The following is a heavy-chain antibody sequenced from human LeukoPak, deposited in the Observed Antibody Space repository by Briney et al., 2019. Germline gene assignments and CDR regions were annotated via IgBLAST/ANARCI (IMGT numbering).Heavy chain of an antibody. Sequence: SETLSLTCNVSGGSISSGSYYWSWIRQPAGKGLEWIGRIYTSGSTNYNPSLKSRVTISVDTSKNQFSLKLSSVTAADTAVYYCARDRGPRNPWEVSYYFDYWGQGTLVTVSS. CDR2: IYTSGST. J-gene: IGHJ4*02. CDR3: ARDRGPRNPWEVSYYFDY. D-gene: IGHD1-14*01. CDR1: GGSISSGSYY. V-gene: IGHV4-61*02.